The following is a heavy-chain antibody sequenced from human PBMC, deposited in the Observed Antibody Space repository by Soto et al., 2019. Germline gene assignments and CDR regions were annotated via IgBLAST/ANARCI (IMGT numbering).Heavy chain of an antibody. CDR2: IDPSDSYT. J-gene: IGHJ3*02. Sequence: ASLTLSGKGSGYRVPSSWSRWVHHMPGKGLEWMGRIDPSDSYTNYSPSFQGHVTISADKSISTAYLQWSSLKASDTAMYYCARHFLANDAFDIWGQGTMVTVSS. CDR1: GYRVPSSW. CDR3: ARHFLANDAFDI. V-gene: IGHV5-10-1*01.